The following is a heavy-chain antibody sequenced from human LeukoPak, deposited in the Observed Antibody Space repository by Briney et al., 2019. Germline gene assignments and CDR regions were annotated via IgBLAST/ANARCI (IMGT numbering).Heavy chain of an antibody. J-gene: IGHJ3*02. D-gene: IGHD6-19*01. CDR3: ARAWSIAVAGSDAFDI. CDR1: GFTFSSYG. CDR2: IWYDGSNK. V-gene: IGHV3-33*01. Sequence: PWGSLRLSCAASGFTFSSYGMHWVRQAPGKGLEWVAVIWYDGSNKYYADSVKGRFTISRDNSKNTLYLQMNSLRAEDTAVYYCARAWSIAVAGSDAFDIWGQGTMVTVSS.